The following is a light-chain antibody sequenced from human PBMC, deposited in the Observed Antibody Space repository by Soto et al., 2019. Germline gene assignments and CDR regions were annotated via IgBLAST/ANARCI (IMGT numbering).Light chain of an antibody. CDR1: QNIKNY. CDR3: QQSYSTPLT. V-gene: IGKV1-39*01. Sequence: DIQITQSPYSLSASVGDRVTITCRASQNIKNYLNWFQQKPGKAPKLLLYAASSLQSGVPSRFSGSGSGTDFTLTIISLQPEDFATYYCQQSYSTPLTFGPGTKVDIK. CDR2: AAS. J-gene: IGKJ3*01.